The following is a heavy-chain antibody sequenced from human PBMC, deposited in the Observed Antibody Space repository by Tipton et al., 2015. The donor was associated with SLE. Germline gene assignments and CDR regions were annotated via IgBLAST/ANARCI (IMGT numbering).Heavy chain of an antibody. V-gene: IGHV4-39*07. CDR1: GGSISSSSYY. CDR3: ARRIEMATAHDAFDI. CDR2: IYYSGST. Sequence: TLSLTCTVSGGSISSSSYYWGWIRQPPGKGLEWIGSIYYSGSTYYNPSLKSRVTISVETSKNQFSLKLSSVTAADTAVYYCARRIEMATAHDAFDIWGQGTMVTVSS. D-gene: IGHD5-24*01. J-gene: IGHJ3*02.